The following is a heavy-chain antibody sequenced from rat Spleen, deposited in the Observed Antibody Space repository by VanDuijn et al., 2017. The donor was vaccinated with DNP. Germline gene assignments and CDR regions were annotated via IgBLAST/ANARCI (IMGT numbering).Heavy chain of an antibody. J-gene: IGHJ1*01. V-gene: IGHV5-20*01. CDR2: ISYFGDNT. CDR3: ARGGILRPYCYFDF. D-gene: IGHD1-6*01. CDR1: GFTFSDYY. Sequence: EVQLVESGGGLVQPGRSLKLSCAASGFTFSDYYMAWVRQAPTKGLELVAYISYFGDNTYYRDSVKGRFTISRDDAKSGLYLQMDSLRSEDTATYYCARGGILRPYCYFDFWGPGSMVTVSS.